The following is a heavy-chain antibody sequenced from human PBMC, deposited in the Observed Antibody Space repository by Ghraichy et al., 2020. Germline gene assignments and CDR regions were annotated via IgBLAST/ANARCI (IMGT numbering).Heavy chain of an antibody. J-gene: IGHJ4*02. Sequence: GGPLRLSCSGSGFSFSRHWMSWVRQAPRKGLEWVASIKADGSERHYVDSVKGRFTISRDNAENSVSLEMNSLRAEDTGIYYCARDPYGDYKYGGTDYWGQGTLVAVSS. V-gene: IGHV3-7*03. CDR1: GFSFSRHW. CDR2: IKADGSER. D-gene: IGHD4-17*01. CDR3: ARDPYGDYKYGGTDY.